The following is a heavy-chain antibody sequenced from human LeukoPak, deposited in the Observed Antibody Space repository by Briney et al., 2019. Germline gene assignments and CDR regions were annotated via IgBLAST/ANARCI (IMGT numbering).Heavy chain of an antibody. CDR3: AREGITMVRGPRGYFDY. V-gene: IGHV4-31*03. CDR2: IYYSGST. Sequence: SETLSLTCTVSGGSISSGGYYWSWIRQHPGKGLEWIGYIYYSGSTYYNPSLKSRVTISVDTSKNQFSLKLSSVTAADTAVYYCAREGITMVRGPRGYFDYWGQGTLVTVSS. D-gene: IGHD3-10*01. J-gene: IGHJ4*02. CDR1: GGSISSGGYY.